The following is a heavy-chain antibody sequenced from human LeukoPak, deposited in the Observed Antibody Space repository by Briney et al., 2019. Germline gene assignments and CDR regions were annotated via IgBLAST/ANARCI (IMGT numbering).Heavy chain of an antibody. CDR3: AKDPFDEDYFDY. CDR1: RFTFSSYG. CDR2: IRYDGSNK. J-gene: IGHJ4*02. D-gene: IGHD2/OR15-2a*01. Sequence: PGGSLRLSCAASRFTFSSYGMYWVRQAPGKGLEWVAFIRYDGSNKYYADSVKGRFTISRDNSKNTLYLQMNGLRAEDTAVYYCAKDPFDEDYFDYWGQGTLVTVSS. V-gene: IGHV3-30*02.